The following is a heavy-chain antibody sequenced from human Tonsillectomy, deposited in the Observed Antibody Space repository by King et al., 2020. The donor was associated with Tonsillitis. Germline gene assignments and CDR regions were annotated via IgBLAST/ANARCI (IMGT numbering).Heavy chain of an antibody. V-gene: IGHV4-59*01. D-gene: IGHD2/OR15-2a*01. J-gene: IGHJ5*01. CDR1: GGSINHYY. Sequence: VQLQESGPGRVKPSETLSLNCVVSGGSINHYYWSWLRQSPGKGLEWIGYISDTGSTNYNPALTGRVAMSVDTPKNQLSLKLTSVTAADTATYYCASLTVPTLPLRWFDSWGQGTLVPGSS. CDR3: ASLTVPTLPLRWFDS. CDR2: ISDTGST.